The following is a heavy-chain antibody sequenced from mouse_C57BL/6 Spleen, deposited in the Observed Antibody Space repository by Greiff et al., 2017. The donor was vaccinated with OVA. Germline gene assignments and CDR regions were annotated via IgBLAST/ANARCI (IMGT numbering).Heavy chain of an antibody. CDR1: GYTFTSYW. CDR2: IYPGSGST. D-gene: IGHD1-1*01. V-gene: IGHV1-55*01. CDR3: ARRVVAHYAMDY. Sequence: QVQLQQPGAELVKPGASVKMSCKASGYTFTSYWITWVKQRPGQGLEWIGDIYPGSGSTNYNEKFKSKATLTVDTSSSTAYMQLSSLTSEDAAVYYCARRVVAHYAMDYWGQGTSVTVSS. J-gene: IGHJ4*01.